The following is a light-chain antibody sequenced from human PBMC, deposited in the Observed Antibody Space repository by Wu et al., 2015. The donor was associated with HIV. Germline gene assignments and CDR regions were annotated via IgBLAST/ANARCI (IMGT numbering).Light chain of an antibody. CDR2: AAS. J-gene: IGKJ2*02. V-gene: IGKV1-9*01. Sequence: DIQLTQSPSFLSASVGDRVTITCRASQGIGSYLAWYQQKPGKVPKLLIYAASILQSGVPSRFSGSGSGTKFTLTINNLQPDDIATYYCQRLFDFPLWTFGQGTKLELK. CDR1: QGIGSY. CDR3: QRLFDFPLWT.